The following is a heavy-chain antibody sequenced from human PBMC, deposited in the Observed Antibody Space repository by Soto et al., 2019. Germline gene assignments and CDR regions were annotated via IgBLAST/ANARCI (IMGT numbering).Heavy chain of an antibody. CDR1: GYTFTSYG. D-gene: IGHD6-19*01. V-gene: IGHV1-18*01. CDR3: VRDLAVGLVDY. Sequence: QVQLVQYGAEVKKPGASVKVSCKASGYTFTSYGISWVRQAPGQGLEWMGWISAYNGNTNYAQKLQGRVTMTTETSTSTAYMELRRLRSDDTAVYYCVRDLAVGLVDYWGQGTLVTVSS. CDR2: ISAYNGNT. J-gene: IGHJ4*02.